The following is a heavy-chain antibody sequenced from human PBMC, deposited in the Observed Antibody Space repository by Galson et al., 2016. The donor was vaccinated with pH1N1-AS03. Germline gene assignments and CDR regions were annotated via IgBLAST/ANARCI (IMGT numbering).Heavy chain of an antibody. CDR3: VREFEDPQKRVVAFGY. Sequence: SVKVSCKASGYTFITYGISWVRQAPGQGLEWMGWMSAYSGETRYAPNSQGRVTMTRDTSTRTAYMDLRSLTSDDTAVYYCVREFEDPQKRVVAFGYWGQGTLVIVSS. V-gene: IGHV1-18*01. J-gene: IGHJ4*02. CDR1: GYTFITYG. CDR2: MSAYSGET.